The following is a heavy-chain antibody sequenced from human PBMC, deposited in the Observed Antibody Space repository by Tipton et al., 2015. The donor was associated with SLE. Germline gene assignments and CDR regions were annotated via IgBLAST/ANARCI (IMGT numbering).Heavy chain of an antibody. J-gene: IGHJ5*02. D-gene: IGHD4-17*01. Sequence: TLSLTCAVYGGSFSGYYWSWIRQPPGKGLEWIGEINHSGSTNYNPSLKSRVTISVGTSKNQFSLKLSSVTAADTAVYYCARGDMDHGDYVWVFFDPWGQGTLVTVSS. V-gene: IGHV4-34*01. CDR1: GGSFSGYY. CDR3: ARGDMDHGDYVWVFFDP. CDR2: INHSGST.